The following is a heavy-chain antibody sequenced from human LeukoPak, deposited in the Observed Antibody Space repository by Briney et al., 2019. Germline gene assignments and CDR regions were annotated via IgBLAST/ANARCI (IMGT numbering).Heavy chain of an antibody. V-gene: IGHV3-15*01. Sequence: PGGSLRLSCAASGFTFSNAWMSWVRQAPGKGLEWVGRIKSKTDGGTTDYAAPVKGRFSISRDDSKNTLYLQMNSLKTEDTAVYCCAKKPSSGYYYIDYWGQGTLVTVSS. D-gene: IGHD3-22*01. CDR1: GFTFSNAW. J-gene: IGHJ4*02. CDR3: AKKPSSGYYYIDY. CDR2: IKSKTDGGTT.